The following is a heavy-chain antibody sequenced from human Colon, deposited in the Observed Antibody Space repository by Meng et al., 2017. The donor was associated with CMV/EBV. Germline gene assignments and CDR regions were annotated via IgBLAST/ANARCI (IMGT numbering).Heavy chain of an antibody. Sequence: GESLKISCAASGFTFNTYAMTWVRQTPGKGLEWVSSIGTVGDTYSIGSVKGRFIISREDAKNSVYLQMNGLRDGDTGLYYCARARSPTHFDYWGQGALVTVSS. CDR2: IGTVGDT. J-gene: IGHJ4*02. CDR3: ARARSPTHFDY. V-gene: IGHV3-13*01. CDR1: GFTFNTYA.